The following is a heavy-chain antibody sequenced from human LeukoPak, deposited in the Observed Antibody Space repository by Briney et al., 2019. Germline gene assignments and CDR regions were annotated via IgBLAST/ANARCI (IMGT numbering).Heavy chain of an antibody. V-gene: IGHV2-5*02. D-gene: IGHD3-22*01. CDR2: LYWDDDK. CDR3: AHRGRGYSRTNFDF. J-gene: IGHJ4*02. Sequence: SGPALVKPTQALTLTCTFSGFSLSTPTVGVGWIRQPPGKGLEWLAFLYWDDDKRYSPSLTSRLTITKDASKNQVMLTMTNVDPVDTATYYCAHRGRGYSRTNFDFWGQGTLVTVSS. CDR1: GFSLSTPTVG.